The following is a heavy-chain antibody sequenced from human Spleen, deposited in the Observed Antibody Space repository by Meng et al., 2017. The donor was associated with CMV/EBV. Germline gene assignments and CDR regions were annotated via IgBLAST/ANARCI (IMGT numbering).Heavy chain of an antibody. D-gene: IGHD3-3*01. Sequence: GGSLRLSCAASGFTFSSYSMNWVRQAPGKGLEWVSSISSSSSYIYYADSVKGRFTISRDNAKNSLYLQMNSLRAEDTAVYYCARDPRPFWSGYFDAFDIWGQGTMVTVSS. CDR2: ISSSSSYI. J-gene: IGHJ3*02. CDR1: GFTFSSYS. V-gene: IGHV3-21*01. CDR3: ARDPRPFWSGYFDAFDI.